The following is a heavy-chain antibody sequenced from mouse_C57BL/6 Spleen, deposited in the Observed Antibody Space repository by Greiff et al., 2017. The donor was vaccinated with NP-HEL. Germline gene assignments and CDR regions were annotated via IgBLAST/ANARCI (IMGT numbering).Heavy chain of an antibody. J-gene: IGHJ2*01. D-gene: IGHD1-2*01. V-gene: IGHV1-26*01. CDR2: INPNNGGT. CDR1: GYTFTDYY. CDR3: ARNYGRYYFDY. Sequence: VQLQQSGPELVKPGASVKISCKASGYTFTDYYMNWVKQSHGKSLEWIGDINPNNGGTSYNQKFKGKATLTVDKSSSTAYMELRSLTSEDSAVYYCARNYGRYYFDYWGQGTTLTVSS.